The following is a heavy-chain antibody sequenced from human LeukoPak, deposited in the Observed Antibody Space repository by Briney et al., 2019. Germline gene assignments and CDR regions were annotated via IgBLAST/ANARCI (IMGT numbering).Heavy chain of an antibody. Sequence: GGSLRLSCAASGFTFSSYWMHWVRQAPGKGLVWVSRINSDGSSTSYADSVKGRFTISRDNAKNTLYLQMNSLRAEDMAVYYCARALRYCSSTSCYRLDYWGQGTLVTVSS. V-gene: IGHV3-74*01. CDR2: INSDGSST. CDR3: ARALRYCSSTSCYRLDY. J-gene: IGHJ4*02. CDR1: GFTFSSYW. D-gene: IGHD2-2*02.